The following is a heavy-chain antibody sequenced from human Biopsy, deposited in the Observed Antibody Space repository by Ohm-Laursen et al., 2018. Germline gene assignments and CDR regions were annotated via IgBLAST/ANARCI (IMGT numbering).Heavy chain of an antibody. Sequence: SETLSLTCTVSGGSISSYYWNWIRKPARKGLEWIGRIYTSGSTNFNPSLKGRVTMSIDTSKNQFSLRLSSVTAADTAVYYCARAAFGPFDSWGQGALVTVSS. CDR3: ARAAFGPFDS. CDR1: GGSISSYY. D-gene: IGHD3-16*01. J-gene: IGHJ4*02. V-gene: IGHV4-4*07. CDR2: IYTSGST.